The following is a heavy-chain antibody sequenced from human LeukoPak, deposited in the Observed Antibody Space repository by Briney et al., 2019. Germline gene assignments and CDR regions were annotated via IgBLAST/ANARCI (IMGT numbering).Heavy chain of an antibody. CDR3: ARDRGIVAPFDY. CDR1: GFTFSSYS. D-gene: IGHD1-26*01. V-gene: IGHV3-21*01. J-gene: IGHJ4*02. Sequence: GGSLRLSCAASGFTFSSYSMNWVRQAPGEGLEWVSSISSSSSYIYYADSVKGRFTISRDNAKNSLYLQMNSLRAEDTAVYYCARDRGIVAPFDYWGQGTLVTVSS. CDR2: ISSSSSYI.